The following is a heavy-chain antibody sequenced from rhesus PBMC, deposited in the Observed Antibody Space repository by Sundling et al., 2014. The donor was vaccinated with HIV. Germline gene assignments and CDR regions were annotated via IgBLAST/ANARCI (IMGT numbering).Heavy chain of an antibody. CDR1: GGSFSDRNW. CDR3: AMDQSGTWEIDY. V-gene: IGHV4-143*01. J-gene: IGHJ4*01. Sequence: QVQLQESGPGLVKPSETLSLTCAVSGGSFSDRNWWSWIRQSPGKGLEWIASFYGYTATTYYNPSLKTRVTISKDTSKNQFSLRLTSVTAADTAVFYCAMDQSGTWEIDYWGQGLLVTVSS. D-gene: IGHD6-25*01. CDR2: FYGYTATT.